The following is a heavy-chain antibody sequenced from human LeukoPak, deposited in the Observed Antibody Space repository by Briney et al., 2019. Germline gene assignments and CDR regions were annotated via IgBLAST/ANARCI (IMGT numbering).Heavy chain of an antibody. CDR3: ARAVRYYDSSGYSYYFAY. J-gene: IGHJ4*02. V-gene: IGHV4-59*01. Sequence: PSETLSLTCTVSGGSISSYYWSWLRQPPGKGLEWIGYIYYSGSTNYNPSLKSRVTISVDTSKNQFSLKLSSVTAADTAVYYCARAVRYYDSSGYSYYFAYWGQGTLVTVSS. CDR2: IYYSGST. D-gene: IGHD3-22*01. CDR1: GGSISSYY.